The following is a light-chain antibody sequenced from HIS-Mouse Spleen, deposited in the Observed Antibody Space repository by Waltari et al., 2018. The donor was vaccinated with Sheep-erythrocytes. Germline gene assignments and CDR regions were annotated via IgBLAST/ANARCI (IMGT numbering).Light chain of an antibody. CDR1: SSDGGGYNY. CDR3: QAWDSSIVV. J-gene: IGLJ2*01. Sequence: QSALTQPRSVSGSPGQSVTISCTGTSSDGGGYNYGSWYQQHPGKAPKLMIYDVSKRPSGIPERFSGYNSGNTATLTISGTQAMDEADYYCQAWDSSIVVFGGGTKLTVL. V-gene: IGLV2-11*01. CDR2: DVS.